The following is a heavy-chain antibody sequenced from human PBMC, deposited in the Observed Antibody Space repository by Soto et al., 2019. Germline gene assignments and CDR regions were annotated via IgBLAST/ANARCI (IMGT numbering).Heavy chain of an antibody. V-gene: IGHV4-34*01. J-gene: IGHJ4*02. D-gene: IGHD6-19*01. CDR2: INHSGST. CDR3: ARGLDSSGDY. CDR1: GGSFSGHY. Sequence: SETLSLTCAVYGGSFSGHYWVWIRQPPGRGLEWIGEINHSGSTNYNPSLKSRVTLSVDTSKNQFSLKLSSVTAADTAKYYCARGLDSSGDYWGKGTLVTVSS.